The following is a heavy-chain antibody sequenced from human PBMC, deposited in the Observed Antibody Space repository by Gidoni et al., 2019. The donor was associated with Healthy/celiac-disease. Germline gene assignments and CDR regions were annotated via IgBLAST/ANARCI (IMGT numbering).Heavy chain of an antibody. Sequence: EVKLVESGGGLVKPGGSLRLPGAASGFTFSSYSMNWVRQAPGKGLEWVSSISSSSSYIYYADSVKGRFTISRDNAKNSLYLQMNSLRAEDTAVYYCARAPVGAFDIWGQGTMVTVSS. V-gene: IGHV3-21*01. J-gene: IGHJ3*02. CDR1: GFTFSSYS. D-gene: IGHD1-26*01. CDR3: ARAPVGAFDI. CDR2: ISSSSSYI.